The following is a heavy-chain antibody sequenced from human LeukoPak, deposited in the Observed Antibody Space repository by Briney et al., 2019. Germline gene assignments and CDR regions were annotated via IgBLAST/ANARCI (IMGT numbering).Heavy chain of an antibody. Sequence: GGSLRLSCAASGFTFSGSAVHWARQSSGKGLEWVGHIDKKDNLYATAYAESVKGRFTISRDDSKDTAFLHMDSLKTEDTALYYCTRDRGTYNWFDPWGQGTLVTVTS. D-gene: IGHD2-15*01. CDR1: GFTFSGSA. CDR2: IDKKDNLYAT. V-gene: IGHV3-73*01. J-gene: IGHJ5*02. CDR3: TRDRGTYNWFDP.